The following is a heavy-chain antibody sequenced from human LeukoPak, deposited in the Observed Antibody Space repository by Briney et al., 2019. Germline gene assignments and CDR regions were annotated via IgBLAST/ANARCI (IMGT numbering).Heavy chain of an antibody. CDR1: GFTFSSYA. CDR2: ISYDGSNK. CDR3: ARGLRPTQYYFDY. J-gene: IGHJ4*02. Sequence: PGGSLRLSCAASGFTFSSYAMHWVRQAPGKGLEWVAVISYDGSNKYYADSVKGRFTISRDNSKNTLYLQMNSLRAEDTAVYYCARGLRPTQYYFDYWGQGTLVTVSS. V-gene: IGHV3-30-3*01. D-gene: IGHD6-6*01.